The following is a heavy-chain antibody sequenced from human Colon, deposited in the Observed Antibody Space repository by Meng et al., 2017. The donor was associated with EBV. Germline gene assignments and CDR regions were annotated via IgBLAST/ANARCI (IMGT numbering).Heavy chain of an antibody. Sequence: ELRLVGSGGGWIQPGGSLRLSCAASGFTVSSNYMSWVRQAPGKGLEWVSVIYGGDNTYYADSVKGRFTISRDNSKNTLYLQMNSLRVEDTAVYFCARDGELVAGKKLDDYWGQGTLVTVSS. CDR2: IYGGDNT. CDR3: ARDGELVAGKKLDDY. V-gene: IGHV3-53*01. CDR1: GFTVSSNY. J-gene: IGHJ4*02. D-gene: IGHD6-19*01.